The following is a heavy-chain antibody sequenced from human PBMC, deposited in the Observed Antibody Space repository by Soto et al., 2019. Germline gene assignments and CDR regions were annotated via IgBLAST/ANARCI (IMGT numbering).Heavy chain of an antibody. J-gene: IGHJ4*02. D-gene: IGHD6-13*01. V-gene: IGHV3-30-3*01. CDR2: ISYDGSNK. Sequence: PGGSLRLSCAASGFTFSSYAMHWVRQAPGKGLEWVAVISYDGSNKYYADSVKGRFTISRDNSKNTLYLQMNSLRAEDTAVYYCARDWAAAGPFDYWGQGTLVTVSS. CDR1: GFTFSSYA. CDR3: ARDWAAAGPFDY.